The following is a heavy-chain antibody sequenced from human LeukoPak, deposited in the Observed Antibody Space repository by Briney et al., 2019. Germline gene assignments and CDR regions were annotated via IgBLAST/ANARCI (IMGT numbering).Heavy chain of an antibody. J-gene: IGHJ2*01. Sequence: ASVKVSYKASGYTFTSYGISWVRQAPGQGLEWMGWISAYNGNTNYAQKLQGRVTMTTDTSTSTAYMELRSLRSDDTAVYYCARVRYYDFWSGYSDWYFDLWGRGTLVTVSS. CDR1: GYTFTSYG. V-gene: IGHV1-18*01. D-gene: IGHD3-3*01. CDR2: ISAYNGNT. CDR3: ARVRYYDFWSGYSDWYFDL.